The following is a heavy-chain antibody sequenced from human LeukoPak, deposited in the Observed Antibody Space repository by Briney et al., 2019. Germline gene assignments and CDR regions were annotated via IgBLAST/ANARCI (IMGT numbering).Heavy chain of an antibody. Sequence: SETLSLTCTVSGDSINSYYWNWIRQPPGKGLEWIGYIYRTGSPNHNPSLTSRLTILLDTSKNQFSLRLSSVTAADTAVYYCARRSVPGPNYMDVWGKGTTVTVSS. CDR2: IYRTGSP. V-gene: IGHV4-4*09. J-gene: IGHJ6*03. D-gene: IGHD6-19*01. CDR1: GDSINSYY. CDR3: ARRSVPGPNYMDV.